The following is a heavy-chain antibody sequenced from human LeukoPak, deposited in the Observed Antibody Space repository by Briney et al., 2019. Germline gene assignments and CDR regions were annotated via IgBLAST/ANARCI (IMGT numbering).Heavy chain of an antibody. D-gene: IGHD6-19*01. V-gene: IGHV1-18*01. CDR2: ISAYNGNT. CDR1: GYSFTSNV. CDR3: ARFGLGKHIEVAGIPFDI. J-gene: IGHJ3*02. Sequence: AAVKVSCKASGYSFTSNVISWVRQAPGRGLEWMGWISAYNGNTNYARKLQGRVTMTTDTSTSTAYMELRSLRSDDTAVYYCARFGLGKHIEVAGIPFDIWGQGTMVTVSS.